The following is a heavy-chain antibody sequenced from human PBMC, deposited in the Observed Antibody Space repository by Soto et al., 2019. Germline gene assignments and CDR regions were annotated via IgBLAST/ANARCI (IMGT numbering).Heavy chain of an antibody. V-gene: IGHV3-48*03. J-gene: IGHJ6*02. Sequence: GGSLRLSCAASGFTFSSYEMNWVRQAPGKGLEWVSYISSSGSTIYYADSVKGRFTISRDNAKNSLYLQMSSLRAEDTAVYYCARDPITAVVGYYYGMDVWGQGTTVTVSS. D-gene: IGHD2-21*01. CDR3: ARDPITAVVGYYYGMDV. CDR1: GFTFSSYE. CDR2: ISSSGSTI.